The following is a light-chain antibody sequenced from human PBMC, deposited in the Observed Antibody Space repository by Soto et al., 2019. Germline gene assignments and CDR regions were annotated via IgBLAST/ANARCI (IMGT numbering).Light chain of an antibody. CDR1: QSVSSN. J-gene: IGKJ3*01. Sequence: ERVMTQSPATLSVSPGERVTLSCRASQSVSSNLAWYQQKPGQAPRLLIYSAFFRATGIPARFSGSGSGTEFTLNISSLQSEDFAVYFCQQYNNWPFTFGPGTKVDIK. CDR3: QQYNNWPFT. CDR2: SAF. V-gene: IGKV3-15*01.